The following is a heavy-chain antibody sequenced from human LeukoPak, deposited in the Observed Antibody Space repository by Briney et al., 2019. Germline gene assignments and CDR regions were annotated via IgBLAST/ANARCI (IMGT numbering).Heavy chain of an antibody. CDR2: IYYSGST. CDR1: GGSISSSSYY. J-gene: IGHJ5*02. Sequence: SETLSLTCTVSGGSISSSSYYWGWIRQPPGKGLEWIGNIYYSGSTYYNPSLKSRVTISVDTSRNQFSLKLNSVTAADTAVYYCGRLLTAGITGRCFDPWGQGTLVTVSS. D-gene: IGHD1-7*01. V-gene: IGHV4-39*01. CDR3: GRLLTAGITGRCFDP.